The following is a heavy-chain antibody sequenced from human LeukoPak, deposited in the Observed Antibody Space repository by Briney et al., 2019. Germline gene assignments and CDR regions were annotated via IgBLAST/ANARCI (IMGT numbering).Heavy chain of an antibody. Sequence: GGSLRLSCVASGFTFSSYSMNWVRQAPGKGLEWVSYISSSSSTIYYADSVKGRFTISRDNAKNSLYLQMNSLRAEDTAVYYCARDSNVFYGMDVWGQGTTVAVSS. CDR3: ARDSNVFYGMDV. CDR2: ISSSSSTI. CDR1: GFTFSSYS. J-gene: IGHJ6*02. V-gene: IGHV3-48*04.